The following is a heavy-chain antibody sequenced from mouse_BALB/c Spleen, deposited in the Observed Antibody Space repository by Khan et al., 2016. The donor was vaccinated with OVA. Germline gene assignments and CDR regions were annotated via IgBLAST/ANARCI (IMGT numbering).Heavy chain of an antibody. D-gene: IGHD2-1*01. CDR1: GYTFTNYG. CDR3: ARGNRDFDY. J-gene: IGHJ2*01. Sequence: QVQLQQSGPELKKPGETVKISCKASGYTFTNYGMNWVKQAPGKGLKWMGWINTYTGEPTYADDFKGRFAFSLETSASTAYLQINNLKNEDTATYFCARGNRDFDYWGQGTTLTVSS. V-gene: IGHV9-3-1*01. CDR2: INTYTGEP.